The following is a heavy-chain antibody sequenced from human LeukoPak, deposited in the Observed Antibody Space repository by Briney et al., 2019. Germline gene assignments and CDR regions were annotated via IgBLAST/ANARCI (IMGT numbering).Heavy chain of an antibody. D-gene: IGHD3-10*01. Sequence: SETLSLTCTVSGGSISSYHWSWIRQPVGKGLEWIGRIYSSGSTNYNPSLKSRVTMSVDTSKNQFSLKLSAVTAADTAVYYCARDRYYGSGSPKEFDYWGQGTLVTVSS. V-gene: IGHV4-4*07. CDR2: IYSSGST. CDR1: GGSISSYH. J-gene: IGHJ4*02. CDR3: ARDRYYGSGSPKEFDY.